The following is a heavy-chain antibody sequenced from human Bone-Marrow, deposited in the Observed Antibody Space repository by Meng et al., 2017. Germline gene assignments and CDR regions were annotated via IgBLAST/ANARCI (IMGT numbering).Heavy chain of an antibody. J-gene: IGHJ4*02. CDR1: GFTFSSYA. V-gene: IGHV3-30-3*01. CDR3: RMSDTTWYVGY. CDR2: ISYDGSNK. Sequence: QVQLVESGGGVVQPGRCLRLSCAASGFTFSSYALHWVRQAPGKGLEWVALISYDGSNKYYTDSVKGRFTISRDNAKNSLFLQVNSLRVEDTAVYYCRMSDTTWYVGYWGQGTLVTVSS. D-gene: IGHD2-15*01.